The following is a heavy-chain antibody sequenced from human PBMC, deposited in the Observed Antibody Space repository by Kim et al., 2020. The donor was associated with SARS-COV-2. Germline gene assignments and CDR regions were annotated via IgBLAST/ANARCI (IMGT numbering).Heavy chain of an antibody. D-gene: IGHD3-10*01. CDR2: IYYSGST. CDR1: GGSISSGGYY. J-gene: IGHJ4*02. V-gene: IGHV4-31*03. Sequence: SETLSLTCTVSGGSISSGGYYWSWIRQHPGKGLEWIGYIYYSGSTYYNPSLKSRVTISVDTSKNQFSLKLSSVTAADTAVYYWARGVLLWFGESGDYFDYWGQGPLVTVSS. CDR3: ARGVLLWFGESGDYFDY.